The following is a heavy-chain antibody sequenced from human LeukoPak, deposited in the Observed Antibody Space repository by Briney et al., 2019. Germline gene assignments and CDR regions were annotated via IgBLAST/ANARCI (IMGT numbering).Heavy chain of an antibody. D-gene: IGHD5-24*01. CDR1: GLTVGSNY. Sequence: GGSLRLSCAVSGLTVGSNYMSWVRHAPGKGLEWVSLISTGGATDYADSEKGRFIISRDNSKNTQYLQMNSLRVEDTAVYYCARRGDNDGWFDYWGQGTLVTVS. CDR3: ARRGDNDGWFDY. V-gene: IGHV3-66*01. J-gene: IGHJ4*02. CDR2: ISTGGAT.